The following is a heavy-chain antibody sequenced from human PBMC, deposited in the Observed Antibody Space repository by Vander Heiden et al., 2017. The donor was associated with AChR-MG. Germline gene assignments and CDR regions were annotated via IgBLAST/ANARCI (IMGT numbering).Heavy chain of an antibody. CDR3: SRGAYGDYDY. J-gene: IGHJ4*02. D-gene: IGHD4-17*01. V-gene: IGHV3-23*01. CDR2: ISASGGSP. Sequence: EVQLLESGGGLVQPGGSLRLSCAASGFTFSSYAMSWVRQAPGKGLEWVSAISASGGSPYYADSVKGRFTISRDNSKNTLYLQMNSLRAEDTAVYYCSRGAYGDYDYWGQGALVTVSS. CDR1: GFTFSSYA.